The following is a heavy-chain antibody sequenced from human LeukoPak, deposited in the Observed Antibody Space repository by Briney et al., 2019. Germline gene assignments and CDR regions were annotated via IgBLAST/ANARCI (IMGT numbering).Heavy chain of an antibody. J-gene: IGHJ4*02. CDR1: GFAFSSYA. V-gene: IGHV3-23*01. Sequence: GGSLRLSCVASGFAFSSYAMSWVRQAPGKGLQWVSLISSSGGTTDYADSVKGRFTISRDNSKNTLYLQMNSLRAEDTAVYYCAREYYYDSSDLGYWGQGTLVTVSS. CDR2: ISSSGGTT. D-gene: IGHD3-22*01. CDR3: AREYYYDSSDLGY.